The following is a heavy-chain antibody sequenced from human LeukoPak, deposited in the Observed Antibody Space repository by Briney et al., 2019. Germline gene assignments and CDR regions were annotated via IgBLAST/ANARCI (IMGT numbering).Heavy chain of an antibody. CDR3: ARKNGLDY. CDR1: GFTFNNYV. CDR2: IKQDGSEK. J-gene: IGHJ4*02. V-gene: IGHV3-7*01. Sequence: GGSLRLSCEASGFTFNNYVMTWVRQAPGKGLEWVANIKQDGSEKYYVDSVKGRFTISRDNAKNSLYLQMNSLRAEDTAVYYCARKNGLDYWGQGTLVTVSS.